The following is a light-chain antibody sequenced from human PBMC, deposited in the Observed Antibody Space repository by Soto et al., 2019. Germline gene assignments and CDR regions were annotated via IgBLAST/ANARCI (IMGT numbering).Light chain of an antibody. CDR1: SGTIASNC. J-gene: IGLJ3*02. Sequence: NFMLTQTHSVSESPGKTVTISCTGSSGTIASNCVHWCQQRPGSAPTTVICEDNQRPSGVPDRFSGSIDSSSNSASLTIAGLKTDDEADYYCQSYDSSHLRVFVGGTKLTVL. V-gene: IGLV6-57*02. CDR2: EDN. CDR3: QSYDSSHLRV.